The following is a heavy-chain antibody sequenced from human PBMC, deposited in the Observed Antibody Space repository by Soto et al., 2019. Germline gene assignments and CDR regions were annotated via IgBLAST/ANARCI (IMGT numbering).Heavy chain of an antibody. D-gene: IGHD3-22*01. J-gene: IGHJ4*02. V-gene: IGHV3-23*01. Sequence: GGSLRLSCAASGFTFSSYAMSWVRQAPGKGREWVSAISGSGGSTYYADSVKGRFTISRDNSKNTLYLQMNSLRAEDTAVYYCAKDGYYYDSSGYYYYFDYWGQGTLVTVSS. CDR1: GFTFSSYA. CDR2: ISGSGGST. CDR3: AKDGYYYDSSGYYYYFDY.